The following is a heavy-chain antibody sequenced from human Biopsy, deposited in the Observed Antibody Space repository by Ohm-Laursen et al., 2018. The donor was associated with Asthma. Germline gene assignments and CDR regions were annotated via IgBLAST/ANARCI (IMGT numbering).Heavy chain of an antibody. D-gene: IGHD6-13*01. CDR3: SRDTLGYYFDI. Sequence: SLRLSCSASGTHFGSYNMHWAHQAPGKGLEWVAVITFDGSTQHYGDSVKGRFTISRDNSKNMLFLQMNSLRAEDTAVYYCSRDTLGYYFDIWGQGTQVTVSS. J-gene: IGHJ4*02. V-gene: IGHV3-30-3*01. CDR2: ITFDGSTQ. CDR1: GTHFGSYN.